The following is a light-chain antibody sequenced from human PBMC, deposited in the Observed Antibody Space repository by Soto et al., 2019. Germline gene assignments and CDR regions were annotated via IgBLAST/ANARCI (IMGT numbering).Light chain of an antibody. J-gene: IGLJ1*01. CDR2: DNN. Sequence: QSALTQPPSVSATPGQKVTISCSGSSSNIGNNYVSWYQQLPGTAPKLLIYDNNKRPSGIPDRFSGSKSGTSGTLDITGLQTGDEADYYCSSYTSSSTRYVFGTGTKLTVL. CDR3: SSYTSSSTRYV. CDR1: SSNIGNNY. V-gene: IGLV1-51*01.